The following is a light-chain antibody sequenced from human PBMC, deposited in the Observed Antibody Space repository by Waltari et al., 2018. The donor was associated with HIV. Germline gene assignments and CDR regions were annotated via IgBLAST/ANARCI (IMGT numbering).Light chain of an antibody. J-gene: IGLJ1*01. CDR1: RSNIGSNT. V-gene: IGLV1-44*01. Sequence: QSVLTQPPSASGTPGQRVTISCSGSRSNIGSNTVNWYQQLPGPAPKLLIYSNNQRPSGVPDRVSGSKSGTSASLAISGLQSEDEADYYCAAWDDSLNGLVFGTGTKVTVL. CDR3: AAWDDSLNGLV. CDR2: SNN.